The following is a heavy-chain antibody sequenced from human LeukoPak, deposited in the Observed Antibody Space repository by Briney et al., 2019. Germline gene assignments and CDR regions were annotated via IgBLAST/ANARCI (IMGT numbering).Heavy chain of an antibody. D-gene: IGHD3-22*01. CDR1: GYTFTSYD. CDR3: ARDYYDSSGSAFDI. J-gene: IGHJ3*02. CDR2: MYPNSGNT. Sequence: ASVKVSCKASGYTFTSYDINWVRQATGQGLEWMGWMYPNSGNTGYAQKFQGRVTMTRNTSISTAYMELSSLRSEDTAVYYCARDYYDSSGSAFDIWGQGTMVTVSS. V-gene: IGHV1-8*01.